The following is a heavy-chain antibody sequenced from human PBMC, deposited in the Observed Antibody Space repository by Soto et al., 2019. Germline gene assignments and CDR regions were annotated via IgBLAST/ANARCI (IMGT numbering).Heavy chain of an antibody. D-gene: IGHD1-26*01. J-gene: IGHJ4*02. Sequence: GWSLRLSCAPSGFTFSTYAMRWVRQAPGKGLEWVSAIGASGAGTYYADSVKGRFTISRDNSKNTLHLQMNNLRAEDTAVYYCALRKTGSFFDYWGQGTLVTVSS. CDR3: ALRKTGSFFDY. CDR1: GFTFSTYA. CDR2: IGASGAGT. V-gene: IGHV3-23*01.